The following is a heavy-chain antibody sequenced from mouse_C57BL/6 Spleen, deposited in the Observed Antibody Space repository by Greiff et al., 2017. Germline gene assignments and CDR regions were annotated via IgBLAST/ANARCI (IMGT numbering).Heavy chain of an antibody. J-gene: IGHJ2*01. D-gene: IGHD1-1*01. CDR2: ISYDGSN. V-gene: IGHV3-6*01. CDR3: ARVTTVVATYYFDD. CDR1: GYSITSGYY. Sequence: VQLKESGPGLVKPSQSLSLTCSVTGYSITSGYYWNWIRQFPGNKLEWMGYISYDGSNNYNPSLKNRITLTLATSKTPFFLMLNCGTTSDTATYYYARVTTVVATYYFDDWGQGTTRTVSS.